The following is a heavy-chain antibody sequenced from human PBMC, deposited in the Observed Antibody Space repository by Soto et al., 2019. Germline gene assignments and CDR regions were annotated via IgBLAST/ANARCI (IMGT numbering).Heavy chain of an antibody. CDR1: GGSISSSNW. D-gene: IGHD4-17*01. CDR2: IYHSGST. J-gene: IGHJ4*02. Sequence: QVQLQESGPGLVKPSGTLSLTCAVSGGSISSSNWWSWVRQPPGKGLEWIGEIYHSGSTNYNPSLKSRDTGSVXKSTNQFSLKLSSVTAADTAVYYCASRLADYGLDYWGQGTLVTVSS. CDR3: ASRLADYGLDY. V-gene: IGHV4-4*02.